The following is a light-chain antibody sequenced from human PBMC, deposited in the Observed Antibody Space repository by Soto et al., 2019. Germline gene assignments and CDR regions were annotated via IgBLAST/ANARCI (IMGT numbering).Light chain of an antibody. CDR1: QSVTNY. Sequence: IVFTHSRTTRSLSPGQRATLSCRATQSVTNYIAWYQQRPGQAPRLLIYDASNRASGVPAKFSGSGSGTDFTLTISSLQPEDFATYYCQQSYSTPRTFGQGTKVDIK. CDR3: QQSYSTPRT. V-gene: IGKV3-11*01. CDR2: DAS. J-gene: IGKJ1*01.